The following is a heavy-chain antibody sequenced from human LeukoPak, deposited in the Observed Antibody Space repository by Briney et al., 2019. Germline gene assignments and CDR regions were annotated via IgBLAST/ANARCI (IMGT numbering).Heavy chain of an antibody. CDR3: ARQELTVTTIHFQH. Sequence: PSETLSLTCTVSGGSISSYYWSWIRQPPGKGLEWIGYIYYSGSTNYNPSLKSRVTLSVDMSKNQFSLKVSSVTAADTAVYYCARQELTVTTIHFQHWGQGTLVTVSS. D-gene: IGHD4-17*01. CDR1: GGSISSYY. CDR2: IYYSGST. J-gene: IGHJ1*01. V-gene: IGHV4-59*08.